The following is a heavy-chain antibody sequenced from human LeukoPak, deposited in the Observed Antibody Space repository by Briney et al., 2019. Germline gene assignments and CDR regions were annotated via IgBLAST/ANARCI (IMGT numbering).Heavy chain of an antibody. CDR2: ISAYNGNT. Sequence: ASVKVSCKASGYTFTSYGISWVRQAPGQGLEWMGWISAYNGNTNYAQKFQGRVTMTRDTSTSTVYMELSSLRSEDTAVYYCARESPLRYFDWPEYFQHWGQGTLVTVSS. J-gene: IGHJ1*01. D-gene: IGHD3-9*01. CDR3: ARESPLRYFDWPEYFQH. V-gene: IGHV1-18*01. CDR1: GYTFTSYG.